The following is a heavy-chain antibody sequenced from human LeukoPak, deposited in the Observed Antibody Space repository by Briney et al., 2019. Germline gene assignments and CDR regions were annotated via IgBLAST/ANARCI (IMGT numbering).Heavy chain of an antibody. CDR2: INTNTGNP. Sequence: ASVKVSCKASGYTFTSYAMNWVRQAPGQGLEWMGWINTNTGNPTYAQGFTGRFVFSLDTSVSTAYLQISSLKAEDTAVYYCASLDSVDYYGSGSYASAGFDPWGQGSLVTVSS. D-gene: IGHD3-10*01. CDR1: GYTFTSYA. V-gene: IGHV7-4-1*02. J-gene: IGHJ5*02. CDR3: ASLDSVDYYGSGSYASAGFDP.